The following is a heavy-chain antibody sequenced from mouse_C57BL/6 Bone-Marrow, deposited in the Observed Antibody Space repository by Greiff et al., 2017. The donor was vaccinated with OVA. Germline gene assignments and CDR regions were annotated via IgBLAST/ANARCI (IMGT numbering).Heavy chain of an antibody. J-gene: IGHJ2*01. Sequence: EVKLEESGGGLVQPGGSMKLSCVASGFTFSNYWMNWVRQSPEKGLEWVAQIRLKSDNYATHYAESVKGRFNISRDDSKSSVYLQMNNLRAEDTGIYCCAYDYDPDYWGQGTTLTVSA. CDR3: AYDYDPDY. V-gene: IGHV6-3*01. D-gene: IGHD2-4*01. CDR1: GFTFSNYW. CDR2: IRLKSDNYAT.